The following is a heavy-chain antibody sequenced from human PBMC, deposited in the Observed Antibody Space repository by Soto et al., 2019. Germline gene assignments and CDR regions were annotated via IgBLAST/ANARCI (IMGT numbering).Heavy chain of an antibody. J-gene: IGHJ1*01. D-gene: IGHD6-19*01. V-gene: IGHV4-31*03. Sequence: SETLSLTCTVSGGSISSGGYYWSWIRQHPGKGPEWIGYIYYSGSTYYNPSLKSRVTISVDTSKNQFSLKLSSVTAADTAVYYCARGYSSGWYKHWGQGTLVTVSS. CDR3: ARGYSSGWYKH. CDR2: IYYSGST. CDR1: GGSISSGGYY.